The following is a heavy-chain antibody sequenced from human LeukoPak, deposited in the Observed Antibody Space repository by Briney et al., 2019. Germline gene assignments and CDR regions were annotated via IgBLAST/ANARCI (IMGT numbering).Heavy chain of an antibody. J-gene: IGHJ4*02. CDR3: ARSLTAYFRGFDY. CDR1: GLTFSSFA. V-gene: IGHV3-23*01. Sequence: GGSLRLSCAASGLTFSSFAMSWVRQAPGKGLEWVSAISGSGDTTYYADSVKGRFTISRDNSKNTLYLQMNSLRVEDTAIYYCARSLTAYFRGFDYWGQGALVTVSS. CDR2: ISGSGDTT. D-gene: IGHD3-9*01.